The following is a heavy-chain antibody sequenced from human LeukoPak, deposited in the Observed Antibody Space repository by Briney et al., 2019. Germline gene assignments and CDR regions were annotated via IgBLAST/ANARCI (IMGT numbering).Heavy chain of an antibody. CDR3: TRDPTSDTTADY. J-gene: IGHJ4*02. Sequence: GGFLRLSCAASGFTFSDAWMIWVRQAPGKGLEWVSVIYADGRTYYADSVKGRFTISRDSSKNTLDLQMNSLRVEDTALYYCTRDPTSDTTADYWGQGTLVTVSS. V-gene: IGHV3-53*01. CDR2: IYADGRT. CDR1: GFTFSDAW. D-gene: IGHD1-1*01.